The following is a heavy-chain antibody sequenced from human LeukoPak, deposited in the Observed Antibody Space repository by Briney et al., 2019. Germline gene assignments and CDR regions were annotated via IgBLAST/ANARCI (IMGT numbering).Heavy chain of an antibody. V-gene: IGHV1-46*01. Sequence: GASVKVSCKASGYTFTSNYIHWVRQAPGQGLEWMGMIYPRDGSTSYAQKFQGRVTVTRDTSASTAYMELSSLRSEDTAVYYCAREHDLWSGYSFDYWGQGTLVTVSS. CDR3: AREHDLWSGYSFDY. CDR1: GYTFTSNY. CDR2: IYPRDGST. J-gene: IGHJ4*02. D-gene: IGHD3-3*01.